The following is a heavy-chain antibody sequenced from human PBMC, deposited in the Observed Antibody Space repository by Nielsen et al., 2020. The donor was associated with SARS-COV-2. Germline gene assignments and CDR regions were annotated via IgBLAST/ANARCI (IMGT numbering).Heavy chain of an antibody. CDR3: AKDPSDGYSSSWYFDY. Sequence: SLKISCAASGFTFSSYAVSWVRQAPGKGLEWVSGISWNSGSIAYADSVKGRFTISRDNAKSSLYPQMNSLRAEDTALYYCAKDPSDGYSSSWYFDYWGQGTLVTVSS. J-gene: IGHJ4*02. CDR2: ISWNSGSI. D-gene: IGHD6-13*01. CDR1: GFTFSSYA. V-gene: IGHV3-9*01.